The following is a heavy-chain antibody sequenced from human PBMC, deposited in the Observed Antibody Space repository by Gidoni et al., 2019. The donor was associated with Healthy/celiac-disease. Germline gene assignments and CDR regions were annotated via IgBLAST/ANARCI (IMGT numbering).Heavy chain of an antibody. J-gene: IGHJ6*02. V-gene: IGHV3-23*01. CDR2: ISGSGGST. CDR1: GFTFSSYA. CDR3: AKGIEIVPAGFYYDGMDV. Sequence: EVQLLESGGGLVQPGGSLRLSCAASGFTFSSYAMSWVRQAPGKGLEWVSAISGSGGSTYYADSVKGRFTISRDNSKNTLYLQMNSLRAEDTAVYYCAKGIEIVPAGFYYDGMDVWGQGTTVTVSS. D-gene: IGHD2-2*01.